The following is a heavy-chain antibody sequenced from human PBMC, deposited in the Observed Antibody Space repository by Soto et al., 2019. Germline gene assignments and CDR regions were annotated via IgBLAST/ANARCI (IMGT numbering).Heavy chain of an antibody. CDR1: GGSISSYY. CDR3: ARERRNSSSHYYYYYMDV. V-gene: IGHV4-59*01. Sequence: SETLSLTCTVSGGSISSYYWSWIRQPPGKGLEWIGYIYYSGSTNYNPSLKSRVTISVDTSKNQFSLKLSSVTAADTAVYYCARERRNSSSHYYYYYMDVRGKGTTVTGSS. J-gene: IGHJ6*03. D-gene: IGHD6-6*01. CDR2: IYYSGST.